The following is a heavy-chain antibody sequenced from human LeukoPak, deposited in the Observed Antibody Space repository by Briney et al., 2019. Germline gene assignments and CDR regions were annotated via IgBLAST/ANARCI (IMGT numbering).Heavy chain of an antibody. CDR2: IIPIFGTA. Sequence: GASVKVSCKASGGTFSSYAISWVRQAPGQGLEWMGGIIPIFGTANYAQKFQGRVTITADESTSTAYMELSSLRSEDTAVYYCARERRTYSSGWYDYWGQGTLVTVSS. J-gene: IGHJ4*02. D-gene: IGHD6-19*01. CDR1: GGTFSSYA. CDR3: ARERRTYSSGWYDY. V-gene: IGHV1-69*01.